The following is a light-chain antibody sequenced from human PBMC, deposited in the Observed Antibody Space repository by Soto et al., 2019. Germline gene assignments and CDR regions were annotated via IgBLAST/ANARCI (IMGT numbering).Light chain of an antibody. Sequence: DIQLTQSPSFLSASVGDRVTITCRASQGLSSYLAWYQQQPGKAPKLLIYAASTLQSGVPSRFSGSGSGTDFTLTISSLQPEDFATYYCQQLKSYPITFGQGTRLEIK. CDR2: AAS. V-gene: IGKV1-9*01. J-gene: IGKJ5*01. CDR1: QGLSSY. CDR3: QQLKSYPIT.